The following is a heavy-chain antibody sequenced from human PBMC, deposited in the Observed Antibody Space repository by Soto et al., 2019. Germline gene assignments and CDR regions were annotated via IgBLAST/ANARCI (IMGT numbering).Heavy chain of an antibody. J-gene: IGHJ4*02. Sequence: GESLKISCKGSGYSFTIYWITWVRQMPGKGLEWMGRIDPSDSYTNYSPSFEGHVTISVDKSIGTAYLQWGSLKASDTAVYYCARHVGGSYLLFDHWGQGTPVTVSS. CDR3: ARHVGGSYLLFDH. D-gene: IGHD1-1*01. CDR2: IDPSDSYT. CDR1: GYSFTIYW. V-gene: IGHV5-10-1*01.